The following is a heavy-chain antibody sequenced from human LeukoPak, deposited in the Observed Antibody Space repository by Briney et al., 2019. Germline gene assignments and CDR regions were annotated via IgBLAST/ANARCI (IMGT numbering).Heavy chain of an antibody. D-gene: IGHD4-11*01. J-gene: IGHJ4*02. CDR1: GGSISSSSYY. V-gene: IGHV4-39*01. CDR3: VRHDYSNYVVD. Sequence: SETLSLTCTVSGGSISSSSYYWGWIRQPPGKGLEWIGSIYYSGSTYYNPSLKSRVTISVDTSKNQFSLELSSVTAADTAVYYCVRHDYSNYVVDWGQGTLVTVSS. CDR2: IYYSGST.